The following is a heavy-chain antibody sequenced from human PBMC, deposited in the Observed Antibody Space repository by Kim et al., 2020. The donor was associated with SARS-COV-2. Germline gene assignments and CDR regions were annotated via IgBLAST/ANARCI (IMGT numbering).Heavy chain of an antibody. Sequence: GGSLRLSCAASGFTFRNYAMNWVRQAPGKGPEWVAGISGNGGGKWYADSVNGRFVIARDNSKNTLYLQMNNLRAEDTAVYYCPKDRYSGLLAGPSDYWGQGTLVTVTS. D-gene: IGHD3-16*02. J-gene: IGHJ4*02. CDR1: GFTFRNYA. CDR2: ISGNGGGK. CDR3: PKDRYSGLLAGPSDY. V-gene: IGHV3-23*01.